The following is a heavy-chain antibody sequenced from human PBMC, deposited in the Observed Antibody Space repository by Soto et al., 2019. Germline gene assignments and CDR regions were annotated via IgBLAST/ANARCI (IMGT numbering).Heavy chain of an antibody. V-gene: IGHV1-69*02. D-gene: IGHD6-13*01. CDR1: GGTFSSYT. CDR3: ARYREGSSWHDY. J-gene: IGHJ4*02. CDR2: IIPILSIA. Sequence: QVQLVLSWAEVNKPGSSVKVSCKASGGTFSSYTISWVLQSQGQGLEWMGRIIPILSIANYAQKFQGRVTITADKSTSPSYMELSSLSSEDTAVYYCARYREGSSWHDYWCQGPLVTVSS.